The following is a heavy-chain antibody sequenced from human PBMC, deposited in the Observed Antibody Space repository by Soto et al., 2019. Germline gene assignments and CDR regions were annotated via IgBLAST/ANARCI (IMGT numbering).Heavy chain of an antibody. Sequence: LRLSCAASGFTFSSYAMSWIRQPPGKGLEWIGYIYYSGSTYYNPSLKSRVTISVDTSKDQFSLKLSSVTAADTAVYYCAIFPSHGDSRGYYNYWAQGTLGTASS. J-gene: IGHJ4*02. CDR2: IYYSGST. CDR3: AIFPSHGDSRGYYNY. V-gene: IGHV4-30-4*08. D-gene: IGHD3-22*01. CDR1: GFTFSSYA.